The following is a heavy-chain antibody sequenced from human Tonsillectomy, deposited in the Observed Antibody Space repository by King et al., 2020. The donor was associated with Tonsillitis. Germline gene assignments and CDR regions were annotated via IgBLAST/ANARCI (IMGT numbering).Heavy chain of an antibody. Sequence: LQLQESGPGLVKTSETLSLTCTVSGGSISSSSYYWGWIRQPPGKGLEWIGTMYYSGSTYFNPSLKSRVTISVDTSKNQFSLKLSSVTAADTAVYYCATMTTVTTWGQGTLVTVSS. CDR3: ATMTTVTT. D-gene: IGHD4-17*01. J-gene: IGHJ5*02. CDR2: MYYSGST. CDR1: GGSISSSSYY. V-gene: IGHV4-39*01.